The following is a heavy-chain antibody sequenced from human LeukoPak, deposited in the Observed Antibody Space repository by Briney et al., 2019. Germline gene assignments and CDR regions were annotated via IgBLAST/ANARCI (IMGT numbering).Heavy chain of an antibody. D-gene: IGHD3-9*01. V-gene: IGHV3-53*01. J-gene: IGHJ4*02. CDR2: IYSGGST. Sequence: GSLRLSCAASGFTVSSNYMSWVRQAPGKGLEWVSVIYSGGSTYYADSVKGRFTISRDNSKNTLYLQMNSLRAEDTAVYYCAREDILTGFDYWGQGTLVTVSS. CDR1: GFTVSSNY. CDR3: AREDILTGFDY.